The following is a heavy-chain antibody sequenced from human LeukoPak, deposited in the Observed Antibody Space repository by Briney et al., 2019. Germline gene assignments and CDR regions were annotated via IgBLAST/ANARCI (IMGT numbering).Heavy chain of an antibody. V-gene: IGHV3-73*01. CDR2: IRSKANSYAT. CDR1: GFTFSGSA. Sequence: GGSLRLSCAASGFTFSGSAVHWVRQASGKGLEWVGRIRSKANSYATAYAASVKGRFTISRDDSKNTAYLQMNSLKTEDTAVYYCTRGVGATSGRYYYYYMDVWGKGTTVTISS. D-gene: IGHD1-26*01. CDR3: TRGVGATSGRYYYYYMDV. J-gene: IGHJ6*03.